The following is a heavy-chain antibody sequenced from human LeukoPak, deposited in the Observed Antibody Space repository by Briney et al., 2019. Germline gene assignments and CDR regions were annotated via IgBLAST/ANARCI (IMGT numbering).Heavy chain of an antibody. CDR3: ARGGSGWYPGGYYFDY. V-gene: IGHV4-31*03. Sequence: SETLSLTCTVSGGSISSSDYYWGWIRQHPGKGLEWIGYIYYSGSTYYNPSLKSRVTISVDTSKNQFSLKLSSVTAADTAVYYCARGGSGWYPGGYYFDYWGQGTLVTVSS. D-gene: IGHD6-19*01. J-gene: IGHJ4*02. CDR2: IYYSGST. CDR1: GGSISSSDYY.